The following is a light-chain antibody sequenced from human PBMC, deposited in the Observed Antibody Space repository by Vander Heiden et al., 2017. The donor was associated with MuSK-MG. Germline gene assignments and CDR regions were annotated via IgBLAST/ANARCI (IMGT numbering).Light chain of an antibody. J-gene: IGKJ2*01. CDR1: QSVSSN. CDR2: GAS. V-gene: IGKV3-15*01. CDR3: QQYNNWHPRYT. Sequence: EIVMTQSPATLSVSPGERATLSCRASQSVSSNLAWYQQKPGQAPRLLIYGASTRATGITARFSGSGSGTEFTLTISSLQSEDFAVYYCQQYNNWHPRYTFGQGTKLEIK.